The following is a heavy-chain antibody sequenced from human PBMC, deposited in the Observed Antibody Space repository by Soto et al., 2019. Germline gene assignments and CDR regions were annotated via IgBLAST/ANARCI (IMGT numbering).Heavy chain of an antibody. CDR2: IYYSGST. Sequence: PSETLSLTCTVSGGSISSGSYYWSWIRQHPGKGLEWIGYIYYSGSTYYNPSLKSRVTISVDTSKNQFSLKLSSVTAADTAVYYCARLAVVVAATVASYYYYGMDVWGQGTTVTVSS. J-gene: IGHJ6*02. CDR3: ARLAVVVAATVASYYYYGMDV. CDR1: GGSISSGSYY. V-gene: IGHV4-31*03. D-gene: IGHD2-15*01.